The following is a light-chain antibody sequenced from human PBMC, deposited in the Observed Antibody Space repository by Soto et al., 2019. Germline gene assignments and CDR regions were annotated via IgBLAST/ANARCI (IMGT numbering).Light chain of an antibody. Sequence: QSVLIQPPSVSGSPGQSVTISCTGTSSDVGGYNYVSWYQQHPGKAPKLMIYEVSKRPSGVPDRFSGSKSGNTASLTVSGLQPEDEADYYCSSYAGSNKSVFGTGTKVTVL. CDR3: SSYAGSNKSV. V-gene: IGLV2-8*01. J-gene: IGLJ1*01. CDR2: EVS. CDR1: SSDVGGYNY.